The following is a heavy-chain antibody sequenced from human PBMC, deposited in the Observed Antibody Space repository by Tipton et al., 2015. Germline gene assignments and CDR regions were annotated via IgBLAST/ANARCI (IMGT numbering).Heavy chain of an antibody. D-gene: IGHD6-6*01. Sequence: SLRLSCAASGFTFSNAWMNWVRQAPGKGLEWVANIKQDGSEKYYVDSVKGRFTISRDNAKNSLYLQMNSLRAEDTAVYYCARAGLDSSSSSDYWGQGTLVTVSS. V-gene: IGHV3-7*03. CDR3: ARAGLDSSSSSDY. CDR1: GFTFSNAW. J-gene: IGHJ4*02. CDR2: IKQDGSEK.